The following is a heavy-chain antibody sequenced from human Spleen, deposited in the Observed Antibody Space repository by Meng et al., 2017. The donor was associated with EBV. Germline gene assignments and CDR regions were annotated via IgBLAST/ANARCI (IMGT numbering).Heavy chain of an antibody. D-gene: IGHD3-10*01. CDR3: ASESGRGYTPDY. V-gene: IGHV1-69*01. CDR2: LIPMLGAP. Sequence: QARVVDSGAEVKKPRSPVRVSCKPSGNTFSHYAVSWVRQAPGQGLEWMGGLIPMLGAPNYAQKFQNRITIVADEFTSAHYMELSSLRSEDTAVYYCASESGRGYTPDYWGQGTLVTVSS. CDR1: GNTFSHYA. J-gene: IGHJ4*02.